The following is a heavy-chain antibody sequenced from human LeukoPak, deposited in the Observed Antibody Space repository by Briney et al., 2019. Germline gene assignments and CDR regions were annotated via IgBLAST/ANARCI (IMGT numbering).Heavy chain of an antibody. CDR2: ISAYNGNT. CDR1: GYTFTKYD. V-gene: IGHV1-18*01. Sequence: ASVKVSCKASGYTFTKYDIHWVRQAPGQGLEWMGWISAYNGNTNYAQKLQGRVTMTTDTSTSTAYMELRSLRSDDTAVYYCARVIFSGSYYLDYWGQGTLVTVSS. D-gene: IGHD3-10*01. CDR3: ARVIFSGSYYLDY. J-gene: IGHJ4*02.